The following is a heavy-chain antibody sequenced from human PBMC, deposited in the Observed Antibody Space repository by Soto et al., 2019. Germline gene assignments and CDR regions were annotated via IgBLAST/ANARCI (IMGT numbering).Heavy chain of an antibody. CDR2: IYYSGST. Sequence: PSETLSLTCSVSGGSISSSNYYWGWIRQPPGKGLEWIGNIYYSGSTGYNPSLKSRITINPDTSNNQLSLQLNSVTPDDTAVYYCARLIGNSWLDSWGQGTLVTVS. D-gene: IGHD1-26*01. J-gene: IGHJ5*01. CDR3: ARLIGNSWLDS. V-gene: IGHV4-39*01. CDR1: GGSISSSNYY.